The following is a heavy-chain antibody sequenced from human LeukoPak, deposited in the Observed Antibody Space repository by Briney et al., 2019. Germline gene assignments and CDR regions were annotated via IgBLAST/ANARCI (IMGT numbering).Heavy chain of an antibody. CDR3: AQGDIVVAPGDAFDI. CDR2: IRYDGSNK. D-gene: IGHD2-2*01. J-gene: IGHJ3*02. Sequence: PGGSLRLSCAASGFTFSSYGMHWVRQAPGKGLEWVALIRYDGSNKYYADSVKGRFTISRDNSKNTLYLQMNSLRAEDTAVYYCAQGDIVVAPGDAFDIWGQGTMVTVSS. CDR1: GFTFSSYG. V-gene: IGHV3-30*02.